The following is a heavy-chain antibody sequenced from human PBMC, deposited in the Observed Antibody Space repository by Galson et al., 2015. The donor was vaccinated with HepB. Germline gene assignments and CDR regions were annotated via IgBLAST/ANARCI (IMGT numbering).Heavy chain of an antibody. Sequence: SLRLSCAASGFTFSSYSMNWVRQAPGKGLEWVSYISSSSSTIYYADSVKGRFTISRDNAKNSLYLQMNSLRDEDTAVYYCARARDFWSGYYVWYYYYMDVWGKGTTVTVSS. J-gene: IGHJ6*03. CDR2: ISSSSSTI. V-gene: IGHV3-48*02. CDR3: ARARDFWSGYYVWYYYYMDV. CDR1: GFTFSSYS. D-gene: IGHD3-3*01.